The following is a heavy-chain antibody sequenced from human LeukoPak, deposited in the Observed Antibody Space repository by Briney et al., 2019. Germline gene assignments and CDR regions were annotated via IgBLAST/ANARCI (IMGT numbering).Heavy chain of an antibody. Sequence: KPSETLSLTCTVSGGSISSGGYYWSWIRQPPGKGLEWIGYIYHSGSTYYNPSLKSRVTISVDRSKNQFSLKLSSVTAADTAVYYCASGEMATTFFDYWGQGTLITVSS. CDR1: GGSISSGGYY. V-gene: IGHV4-30-2*01. J-gene: IGHJ4*02. CDR3: ASGEMATTFFDY. CDR2: IYHSGST. D-gene: IGHD5-24*01.